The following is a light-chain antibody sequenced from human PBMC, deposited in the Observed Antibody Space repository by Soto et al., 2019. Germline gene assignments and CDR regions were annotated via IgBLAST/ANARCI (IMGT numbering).Light chain of an antibody. CDR3: LLYFGASRLGV. CDR1: SGAVTSGSY. V-gene: IGLV7-43*01. J-gene: IGLJ3*02. Sequence: QTVVTQEPSLTVSPGGTVTLTCAPSSGAVTSGSYPAWFQQKPGRAPRSLIYSATKKHSWTPARFSGSLLGGKAALTLSGVQPEDEADYYCLLYFGASRLGVFGGGTKLTVL. CDR2: SAT.